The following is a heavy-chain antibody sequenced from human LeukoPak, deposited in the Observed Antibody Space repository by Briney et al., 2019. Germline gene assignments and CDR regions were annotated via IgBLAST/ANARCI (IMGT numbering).Heavy chain of an antibody. J-gene: IGHJ4*02. V-gene: IGHV4-39*01. Sequence: SETLSLTCTVSGGSISSSSYYWGWIRQPPGKGLEWIGSIYYSGSTYYNPSLKSRVTISVDTSKNQFSLKLSSVTAADTAVYYCARRPRYIVVVVAATDYFDYWGQGTLVTVSS. D-gene: IGHD2-15*01. CDR2: IYYSGST. CDR1: GGSISSSSYY. CDR3: ARRPRYIVVVVAATDYFDY.